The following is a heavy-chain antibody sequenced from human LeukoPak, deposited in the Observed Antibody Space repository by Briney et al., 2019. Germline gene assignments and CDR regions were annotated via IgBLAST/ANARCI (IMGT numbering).Heavy chain of an antibody. D-gene: IGHD1-7*01. CDR3: ARHIWPTTTYFDY. CDR1: GGTFSSYA. J-gene: IGHJ4*02. V-gene: IGHV1-69*05. CDR2: IIPIFGTA. Sequence: SVKVSCKASGGTFSSYAISWVRQAPGQGLEWMGGIIPIFGTANYAQKCQGRVTITTDESTSTAYMELSSLRSEDTAVYYCARHIWPTTTYFDYWGQGTLVTVSS.